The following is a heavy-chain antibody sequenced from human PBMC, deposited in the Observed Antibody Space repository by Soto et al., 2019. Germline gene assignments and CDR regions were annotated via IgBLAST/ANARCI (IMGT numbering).Heavy chain of an antibody. V-gene: IGHV4-31*01. Sequence: QVQLQESGPGLVKPSQTLSLTCTVSGGSISSGGYYWSWIRQHPGKCLDWIGYIYYSGSTYYNPSLTSLVTISVDTSKNQCSLKLSSVTAADTAVYYCARGYGSVNWFDPWGQGTLVTVSS. J-gene: IGHJ5*02. D-gene: IGHD3-10*01. CDR3: ARGYGSVNWFDP. CDR2: IYYSGST. CDR1: GGSISSGGYY.